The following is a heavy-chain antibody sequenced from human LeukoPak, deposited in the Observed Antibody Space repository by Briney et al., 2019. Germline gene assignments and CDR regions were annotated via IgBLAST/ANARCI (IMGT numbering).Heavy chain of an antibody. J-gene: IGHJ3*02. Sequence: SQTLSLTCTVSGGSISSGGFYWNWIRQPPEKGLEWIGYIYHSGNTYYNPSLKSRVTISVDTSKNQFSLKLSSVTAADTAVYYCARAYYDILTGHDAFDIWGQGTMVTVSS. V-gene: IGHV4-30-2*01. CDR2: IYHSGNT. D-gene: IGHD3-9*01. CDR3: ARAYYDILTGHDAFDI. CDR1: GGSISSGGFY.